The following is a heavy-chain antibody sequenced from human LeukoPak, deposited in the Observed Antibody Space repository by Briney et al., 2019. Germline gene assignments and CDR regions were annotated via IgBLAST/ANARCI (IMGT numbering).Heavy chain of an antibody. V-gene: IGHV3-74*01. CDR2: INSDGSST. CDR3: ARGKIYDFWSGYLQYYFDY. Sequence: GRSLRLSCAASGFTFSSYWMHWVSHAPGKGLVWVSRINSDGSSTSYADSVKGRFTISRDNAKNTLYLQMNSLRAEDTAVYYCARGKIYDFWSGYLQYYFDYWGQGTLVTVSS. D-gene: IGHD3-3*01. CDR1: GFTFSSYW. J-gene: IGHJ4*02.